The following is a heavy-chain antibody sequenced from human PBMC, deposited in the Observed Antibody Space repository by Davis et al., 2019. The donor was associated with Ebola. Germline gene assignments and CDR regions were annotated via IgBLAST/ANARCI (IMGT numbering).Heavy chain of an antibody. CDR1: GGSVSSGSYY. V-gene: IGHV4-39*07. J-gene: IGHJ6*03. D-gene: IGHD2-15*01. Sequence: SETLSLTCTVSGGSVSSGSYYWSWIRQPPGKGLEWIGSIYYSGSTYYNPSLKRRVTISLDTSKNQFSLKLSSVTAADTAVYYCVRRGGDYCDGGSCYSSHYSYYMDVWGKGTTVTVSS. CDR3: VRRGGDYCDGGSCYSSHYSYYMDV. CDR2: IYYSGST.